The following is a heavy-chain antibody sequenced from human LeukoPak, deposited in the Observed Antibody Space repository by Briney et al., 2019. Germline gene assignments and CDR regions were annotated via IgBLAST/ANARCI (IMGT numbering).Heavy chain of an antibody. J-gene: IGHJ5*02. D-gene: IGHD3-10*01. CDR1: GFTFSSYA. CDR2: ISYTGSNK. Sequence: LPGGSLSLSCAASGFTFSSYAMHWVRQGPGKGLEWVAVISYTGSNKYYADSVKGRFTISRDNSKNTLYLQMNSLRAEDTAVYYCAKDSGDTGPWGQGTLVTVSS. V-gene: IGHV3-30*18. CDR3: AKDSGDTGP.